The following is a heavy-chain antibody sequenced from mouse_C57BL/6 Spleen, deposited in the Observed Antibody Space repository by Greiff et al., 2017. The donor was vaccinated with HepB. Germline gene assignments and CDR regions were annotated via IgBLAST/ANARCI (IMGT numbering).Heavy chain of an antibody. CDR2: IYPGNSDT. J-gene: IGHJ4*01. Sequence: EVQLVESGTVLARPGASVKMSCKTSGYTFTSYWMHWVKQRPGQGLEWIGAIYPGNSDTSYNQKFKGKAKLTAVTSASTAYMELSSLTNEDSAVYYCSYYSNYDYAMDYWGQGTSVTVSS. CDR1: GYTFTSYW. CDR3: SYYSNYDYAMDY. D-gene: IGHD2-5*01. V-gene: IGHV1-5*01.